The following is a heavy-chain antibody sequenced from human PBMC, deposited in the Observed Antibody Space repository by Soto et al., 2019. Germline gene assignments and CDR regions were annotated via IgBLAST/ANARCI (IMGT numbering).Heavy chain of an antibody. CDR2: FYYSGST. J-gene: IGHJ3*02. Sequence: PSETLSLTCTVAGGSVSSSTYYWGWIRQPPGKGLEWIATFYYSGSTYHNPSLNSRVTISADTSKNQFSLKLSSVTATDTAVYYCARYYGTYYDAFDIWGQGTMVTVSS. CDR1: GGSVSSSTYY. V-gene: IGHV4-39*01. CDR3: ARYYGTYYDAFDI. D-gene: IGHD3-16*01.